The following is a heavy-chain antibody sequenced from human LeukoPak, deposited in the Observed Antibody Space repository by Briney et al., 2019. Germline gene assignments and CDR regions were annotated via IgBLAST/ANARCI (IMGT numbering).Heavy chain of an antibody. CDR2: IYSGGST. J-gene: IGHJ3*02. CDR1: GFSFSSYG. V-gene: IGHV3-66*01. CDR3: ARIKESDYYDSSGYPLPGAFDI. D-gene: IGHD3-22*01. Sequence: GGSLRLSCAASGFSFSSYGMHWVRQAPGKGLEWVSVIYSGGSTYYADSVKGRFTISRDNSKNTLYLQMNSLRAEDTAVYYCARIKESDYYDSSGYPLPGAFDIWGQGTMVTVSS.